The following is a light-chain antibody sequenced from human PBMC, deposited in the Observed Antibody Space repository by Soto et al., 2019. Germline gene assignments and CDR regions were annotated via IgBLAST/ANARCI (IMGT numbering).Light chain of an antibody. CDR2: DGS. CDR3: QQYGDYST. J-gene: IGKJ2*01. V-gene: IGKV1-5*01. Sequence: DIQMTQSPSTLSASVGDSVTIPCRASQTISDLVAWYQQHPGRAPKLLIYDGSTLQNGVPSRFCGRRSGTGFTLTITSLQPDDFATYYCQQYGDYSTFGQGTKL. CDR1: QTISDL.